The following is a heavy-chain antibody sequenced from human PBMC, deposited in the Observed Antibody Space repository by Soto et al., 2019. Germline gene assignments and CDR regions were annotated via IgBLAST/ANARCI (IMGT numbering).Heavy chain of an antibody. J-gene: IGHJ4*02. D-gene: IGHD4-4*01. CDR2: IIPIFGAT. CDR1: GGTFTKYT. CDR3: ARDGDGNSMAY. Sequence: QVQLVQSGAEVKKPGSSVKVSCKASGGTFTKYTISWVRQAPGQGLEWMGGIIPIFGATNYVQKFRGRVTITADESTSTAYMELSSLTSNDTAVYFCARDGDGNSMAYWGQGTLVTVSP. V-gene: IGHV1-69*01.